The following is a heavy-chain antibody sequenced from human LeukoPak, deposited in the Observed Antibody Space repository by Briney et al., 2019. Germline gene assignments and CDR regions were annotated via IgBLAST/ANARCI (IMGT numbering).Heavy chain of an antibody. D-gene: IGHD5-18*01. Sequence: ASVKVSCKASGYTFTSYDINWVRQATGQGLEWMGWMNPNSGNTGYAQKFQGRVTMTRNTSIGTAYMELSSLRSEDTAVYYCARDNGGTAMAYYYYYYMDVWGKGTTVIISS. CDR2: MNPNSGNT. J-gene: IGHJ6*03. CDR1: GYTFTSYD. CDR3: ARDNGGTAMAYYYYYYMDV. V-gene: IGHV1-8*01.